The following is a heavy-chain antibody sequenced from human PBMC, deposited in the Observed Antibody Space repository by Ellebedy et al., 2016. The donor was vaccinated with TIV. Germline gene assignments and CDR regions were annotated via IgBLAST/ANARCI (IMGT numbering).Heavy chain of an antibody. CDR1: GLTFSSYA. Sequence: GESLKISCAASGLTFSSYAMSWVRQAPGKVLEWVSAISGSGGSTYYADSVKGRFTISRDNSKNTLYLQMNSLSAEDTAVYYCVKDPNLRMGEYYFDYWGQGTLVTVSS. V-gene: IGHV3-23*01. J-gene: IGHJ4*02. CDR3: VKDPNLRMGEYYFDY. CDR2: ISGSGGST. D-gene: IGHD3-16*01.